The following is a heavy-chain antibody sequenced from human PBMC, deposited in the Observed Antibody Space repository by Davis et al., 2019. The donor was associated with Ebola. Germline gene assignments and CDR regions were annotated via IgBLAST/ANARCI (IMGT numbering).Heavy chain of an antibody. J-gene: IGHJ4*02. CDR1: GLISSNYV. V-gene: IGHV3-23*05. CDR2: SETSYTNFNA. D-gene: IGHD3-10*01. Sequence: GESLKISCEISGLISSNYVMYWVRQASGKGLEWISASETSYTNFNANYADSVKGRFTIIRDNSRNTVFLQMNSLRVEDTAVYYCAKIGVRHSGDYWGQGTLVTVSS. CDR3: AKIGVRHSGDY.